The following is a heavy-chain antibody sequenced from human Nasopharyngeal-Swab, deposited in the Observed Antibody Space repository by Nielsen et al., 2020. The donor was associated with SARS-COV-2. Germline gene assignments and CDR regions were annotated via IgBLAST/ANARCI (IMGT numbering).Heavy chain of an antibody. CDR1: GGSFSGYY. CDR2: INHSGST. D-gene: IGHD3-22*01. CDR3: ARPYDSSGYFRGHRSYCQH. V-gene: IGHV4-34*01. J-gene: IGHJ1*01. Sequence: SETLSLTCAVYGGSFSGYYWSWIRQPPGKGLEWIGEINHSGSTNYNPSLKSRVTISVDTSKNQFSLKLSSVTAADTAVYYCARPYDSSGYFRGHRSYCQHWGQGTLVTVSS.